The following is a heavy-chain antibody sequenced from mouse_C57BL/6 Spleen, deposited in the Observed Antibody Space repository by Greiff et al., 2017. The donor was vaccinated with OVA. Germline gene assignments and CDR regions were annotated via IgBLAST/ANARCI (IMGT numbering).Heavy chain of an antibody. CDR2: INPSSGYT. CDR3: ARVEASWVVAKDYAMDY. D-gene: IGHD1-1*01. V-gene: IGHV1-7*01. CDR1: GYTFTSYW. Sequence: QVQLQQSGAELAKPGASVKLSCKASGYTFTSYWMHWVKQRPGQGLEWIGYINPSSGYTNYNQKFTDKATLTADKSSSTAYMQLSSLTYEDSAIYYCARVEASWVVAKDYAMDYWGQGTSVTVSS. J-gene: IGHJ4*01.